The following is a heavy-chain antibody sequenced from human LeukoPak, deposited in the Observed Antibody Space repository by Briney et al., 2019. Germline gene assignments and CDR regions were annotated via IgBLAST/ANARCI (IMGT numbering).Heavy chain of an antibody. D-gene: IGHD1-1*01. CDR3: AKDLSSNWNDGFHY. J-gene: IGHJ4*02. CDR1: GFTFEDYA. V-gene: IGHV3-9*01. Sequence: PGRSLRLSCAASGFTFEDYAMHWVRQSPGKGLEWVSGISWHSGNIGYADSVKGRFVISRDNAKNSLYLQMDSLRPEDTAFYYCAKDLSSNWNDGFHYWGQGTLVTVS. CDR2: ISWHSGNI.